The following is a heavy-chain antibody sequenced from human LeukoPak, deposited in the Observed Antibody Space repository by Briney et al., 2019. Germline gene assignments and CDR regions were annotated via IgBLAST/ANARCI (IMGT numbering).Heavy chain of an antibody. CDR3: ARDRAGYSSGWYDY. CDR1: GGTFSSYA. J-gene: IGHJ4*02. CDR2: IIPIFGTA. D-gene: IGHD6-19*01. Sequence: RASVKVSCKASGGTFSSYAISWVRQAPGQGLEWMGGIIPIFGTANYAQKFQGRVTITTDESTSTAYMELSSLRSEDTAVYYCARDRAGYSSGWYDYWGQGTLVTVSS. V-gene: IGHV1-69*05.